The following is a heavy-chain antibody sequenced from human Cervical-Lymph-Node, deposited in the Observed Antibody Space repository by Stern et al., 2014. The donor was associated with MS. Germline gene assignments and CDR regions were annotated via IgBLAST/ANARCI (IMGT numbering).Heavy chain of an antibody. CDR3: GREVAMTAGLLGF. CDR1: GYSFSSYW. V-gene: IGHV5-51*01. Sequence: EVQLVESGAEVKKPGESLKIACKGSGYSFSSYWIAWVRQMPGKGLEWMGMIFPSDSEARYSPSFEVQVTIPVDKSTSTAYLHWSSLKASDTARYYCGREVAMTAGLLGFWGQGTQVIVS. D-gene: IGHD3-22*01. CDR2: IFPSDSEA. J-gene: IGHJ4*02.